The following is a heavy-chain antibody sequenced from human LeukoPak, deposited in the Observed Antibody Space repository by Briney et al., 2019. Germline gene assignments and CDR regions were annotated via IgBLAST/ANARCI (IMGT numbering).Heavy chain of an antibody. CDR2: IYYSGST. CDR1: GGSISSYY. J-gene: IGHJ5*02. CDR3: ARSYSSSVGFDP. Sequence: PSETLSLTCTVSGGSISSYYWSWIRQPPGKGLEWIGYIYYSGSTNYNPSLKSRVTISVDTSKNQFSLKQSSVTAADTAVYYCARSYSSSVGFDPWGQGTLVTVSS. D-gene: IGHD6-19*01. V-gene: IGHV4-59*01.